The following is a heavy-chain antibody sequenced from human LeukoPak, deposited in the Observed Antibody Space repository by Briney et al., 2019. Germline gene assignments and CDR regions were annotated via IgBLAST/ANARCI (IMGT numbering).Heavy chain of an antibody. CDR3: ARDPSNTSGWSPYFDY. V-gene: IGHV1-18*04. J-gene: IGHJ4*02. Sequence: GASVKVSCKASGYTFNKRGITWVRQAPGQGLEWMGWISAYNGDTKYGQRFQGRVTLLTDTTASTAYMELRSLRSDDTAVYYCARDPSNTSGWSPYFDYWGQGALVTVSS. CDR1: GYTFNKRG. D-gene: IGHD6-19*01. CDR2: ISAYNGDT.